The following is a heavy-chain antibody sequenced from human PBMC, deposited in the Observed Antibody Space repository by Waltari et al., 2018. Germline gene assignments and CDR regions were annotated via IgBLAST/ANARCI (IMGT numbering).Heavy chain of an antibody. CDR2: IRYDGSNK. D-gene: IGHD4-17*01. CDR1: GFTFSSYG. CDR3: AKDRILNYGDYRYIDY. Sequence: QVQLVESGGGVVQPGGSLRLSCAASGFTFSSYGMHWVRQAPGKGLEWVAFIRYDGSNKDYADYVKGRFTISRDNSKNTLYLQMNSLRAEDTAVYYCAKDRILNYGDYRYIDYWGQGTLVTVSS. V-gene: IGHV3-30*02. J-gene: IGHJ4*02.